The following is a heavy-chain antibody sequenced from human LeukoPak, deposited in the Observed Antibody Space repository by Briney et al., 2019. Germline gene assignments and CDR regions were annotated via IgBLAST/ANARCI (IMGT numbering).Heavy chain of an antibody. CDR2: IYSGGST. CDR3: ARGGSYLSAFDI. Sequence: GGSLRRSCAASGFTFTSYSMNWVRQAPGKGLEWVSIIYSGGSTFYADSVKGRFTISRDNSKNTLYLQMNSLRAEDTAVYYCARGGSYLSAFDIWGQGTMVTVSS. D-gene: IGHD1-26*01. J-gene: IGHJ3*02. CDR1: GFTFTSYS. V-gene: IGHV3-53*01.